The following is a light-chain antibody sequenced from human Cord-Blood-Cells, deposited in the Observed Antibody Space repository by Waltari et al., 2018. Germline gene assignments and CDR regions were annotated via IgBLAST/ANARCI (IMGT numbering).Light chain of an antibody. Sequence: DIQMTQSPSSLSASVGDRVTITCRASQSISNYLKWYQQKPGKAPKLLIYAASSLQSWVPSRFSGSGSGTDFTLTISSLQPEDFATYYCQQSYSTPWTFGQGTKVEIK. J-gene: IGKJ1*01. CDR3: QQSYSTPWT. CDR2: AAS. V-gene: IGKV1-39*01. CDR1: QSISNY.